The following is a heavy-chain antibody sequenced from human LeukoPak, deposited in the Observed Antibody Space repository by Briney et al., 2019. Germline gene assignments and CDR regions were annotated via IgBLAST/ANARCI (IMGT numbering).Heavy chain of an antibody. CDR3: ARWASIQATYFFDY. Sequence: GRSLILSCAASGFTFNSYGMHWVRQAPGKGLEWVAVIWYDGSYKYYADSVKGRFTISKDNSKNTLELQMSSLRADDTAVYYCARWASIQATYFFDYWGQGTLVTVSS. D-gene: IGHD2-21*01. CDR1: GFTFNSYG. J-gene: IGHJ4*02. V-gene: IGHV3-33*01. CDR2: IWYDGSYK.